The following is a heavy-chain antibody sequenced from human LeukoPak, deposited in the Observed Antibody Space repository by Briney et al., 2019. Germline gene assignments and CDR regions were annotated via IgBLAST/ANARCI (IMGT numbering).Heavy chain of an antibody. CDR1: GGSISSYY. CDR3: ATRLGSYCYFLYYYYMDV. CDR2: IYYSGST. V-gene: IGHV4-59*12. D-gene: IGHD3-16*02. Sequence: NPSETLSLTCTVSGGSISSYYWSWIRQPPGKGLEWIGYIYYSGSTNYNPSLKRRVTISVDTSKNQFSLKLSSVTAADTAGYYCATRLGSYCYFLYYYYMDVWGKGTTVTYSS. J-gene: IGHJ6*03.